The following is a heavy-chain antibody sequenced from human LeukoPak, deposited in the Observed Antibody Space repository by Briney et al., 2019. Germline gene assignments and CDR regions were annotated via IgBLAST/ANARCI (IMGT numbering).Heavy chain of an antibody. Sequence: PGGSLRLSCAASGFTFSSYAMSWVRQAPGKGLEWVSAISGSGGSTYYADSVKGRFTISRDNAKNSLYLQMNSLRAEDTAVYYCARDRDSSWYDYWGQGTLVTVSS. D-gene: IGHD6-13*01. CDR1: GFTFSSYA. CDR3: ARDRDSSWYDY. J-gene: IGHJ4*02. CDR2: ISGSGGST. V-gene: IGHV3-23*01.